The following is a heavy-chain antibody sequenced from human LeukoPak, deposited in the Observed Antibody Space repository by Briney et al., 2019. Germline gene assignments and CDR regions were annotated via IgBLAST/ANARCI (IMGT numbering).Heavy chain of an antibody. CDR3: ARGGITMVRGVIITEGMDV. Sequence: SETLSLTCTVSGGSISSYYWSWIRQPPGKGLEWIGYIYYSGSTNYNPSLKSRVTTSVDTSKNQFSLKLSSVTAADTAVYYCARGGITMVRGVIITEGMDVWGQGTTVTVSS. J-gene: IGHJ6*02. CDR2: IYYSGST. V-gene: IGHV4-59*01. CDR1: GGSISSYY. D-gene: IGHD3-10*01.